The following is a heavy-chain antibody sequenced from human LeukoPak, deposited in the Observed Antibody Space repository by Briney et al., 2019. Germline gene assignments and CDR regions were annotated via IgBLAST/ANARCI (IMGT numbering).Heavy chain of an antibody. CDR1: GFTFSTYA. V-gene: IGHV3-20*04. CDR2: INWSGGST. D-gene: IGHD2-2*01. J-gene: IGHJ4*02. Sequence: AGGSLRLSCAASGFTFSTYAMSWVRHVPGKGLEWVSGINWSGGSTGYADPLRGRFTISRDNAKNSLYLQMDSLRAEDTALYYCARAPITSPFYFDYWGQGTLVTVSS. CDR3: ARAPITSPFYFDY.